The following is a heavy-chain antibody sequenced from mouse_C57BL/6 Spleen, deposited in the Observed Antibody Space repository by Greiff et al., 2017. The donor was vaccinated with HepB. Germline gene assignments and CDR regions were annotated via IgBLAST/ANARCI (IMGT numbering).Heavy chain of an antibody. CDR1: GFNIKDYY. CDR2: IDPEDGDT. Sequence: DVKLVESGAELVRPGASVKLSCTASGFNIKDYYMHWVKQRPEQGLEWIGRIDPEDGDTEYAPKFQGKATMTADTSSNTAYLQLSSLTSEDTAVYYCTTDGSSYVRFDYWGQGTTLTVSS. V-gene: IGHV14-1*01. CDR3: TTDGSSYVRFDY. D-gene: IGHD1-1*01. J-gene: IGHJ2*01.